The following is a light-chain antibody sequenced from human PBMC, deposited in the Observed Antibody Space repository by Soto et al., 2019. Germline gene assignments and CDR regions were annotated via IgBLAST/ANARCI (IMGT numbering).Light chain of an antibody. CDR3: QQYNNWPPWT. V-gene: IGKV3-15*01. Sequence: EIVMTQSPATLSVSPGERATLSCRASQSVCSTLARYQQKPGQAPRLLIYGASTRATGIPARFSGSGSWTEFTLTISSLQSEDFAVYYCQQYNNWPPWTFGQGTKVEIK. J-gene: IGKJ1*01. CDR1: QSVCST. CDR2: GAS.